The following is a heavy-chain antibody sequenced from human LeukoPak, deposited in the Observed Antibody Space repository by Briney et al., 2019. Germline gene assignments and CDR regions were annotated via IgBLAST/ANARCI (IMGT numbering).Heavy chain of an antibody. J-gene: IGHJ1*01. D-gene: IGHD1-26*01. V-gene: IGHV1-24*01. CDR2: FDPEDGET. CDR1: GYTLTELS. CDR3: ATSKSMGATTEYFQH. Sequence: ASVKVSCKVSGYTLTELSMHWVRQAPGKGLEWMGGFDPEDGETIYAQRFRGRVTMTEDTSTDTAYMELSSLRSEDTAVYYCATSKSMGATTEYFQHWGQGTLVTVSS.